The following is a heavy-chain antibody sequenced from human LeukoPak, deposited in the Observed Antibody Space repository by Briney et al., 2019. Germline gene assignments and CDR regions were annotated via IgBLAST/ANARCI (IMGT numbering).Heavy chain of an antibody. CDR2: IYSGGST. D-gene: IGHD3-22*01. CDR1: GFIVSSNY. J-gene: IGHJ4*02. CDR3: ATGQDHYSESRGSYNGSDY. Sequence: GGSLRLSCAASGFIVSSNYMTWVRQAPGKGLEWVSIIYSGGSTYYADSVKGRFTISRDNLKNTLYLQMNSLRAEDTAIYYCATGQDHYSESRGSYNGSDYWGQGTLVTVSS. V-gene: IGHV3-66*01.